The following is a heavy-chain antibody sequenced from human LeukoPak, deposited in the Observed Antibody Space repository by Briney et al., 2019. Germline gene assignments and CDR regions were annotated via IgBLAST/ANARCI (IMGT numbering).Heavy chain of an antibody. V-gene: IGHV4-59*08. J-gene: IGHJ5*02. CDR2: IYYSGST. Sequence: SETLSLTCTVSGGSISSYYWSWIRQPPGKGLEWIGYIYYSGSTNYNPSLKSRITMSVDTSKNQFSLKLSSVTAADTAVYYCARSPDDYSNYANWFDPWGQGTLVTVSS. CDR1: GGSISSYY. D-gene: IGHD4-11*01. CDR3: ARSPDDYSNYANWFDP.